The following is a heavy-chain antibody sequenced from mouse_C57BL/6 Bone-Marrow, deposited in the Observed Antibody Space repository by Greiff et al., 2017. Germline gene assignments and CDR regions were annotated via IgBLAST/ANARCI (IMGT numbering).Heavy chain of an antibody. D-gene: IGHD2-4*01. V-gene: IGHV5-4*01. Sequence: EVQLQESGGGLVKPGGSLKLSCAASGFTFSSYAMSWVRQTPEKRLEWVANISDGGSYTYYPDNVKGRFTIARDNAKNNLYLQMSHLKSEDTAIDYCARDGPIYYDYFDYWGQGTTLTVSA. J-gene: IGHJ2*01. CDR1: GFTFSSYA. CDR2: ISDGGSYT. CDR3: ARDGPIYYDYFDY.